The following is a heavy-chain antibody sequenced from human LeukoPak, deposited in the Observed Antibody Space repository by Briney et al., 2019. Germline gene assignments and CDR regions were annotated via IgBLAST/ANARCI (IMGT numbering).Heavy chain of an antibody. CDR2: ISGSGGST. CDR3: AKAQSHDYGDYALFDY. J-gene: IGHJ4*02. CDR1: GFTFSSYA. Sequence: GGSLRLSCAASGFTFSSYAMSWVRQAPGKGLEWVSAISGSGGSTYYTDSVKGRFTISRDNSKNTLYLQMNSLRAEDTAVYYCAKAQSHDYGDYALFDYWGQGTLVTVSS. D-gene: IGHD4-17*01. V-gene: IGHV3-23*01.